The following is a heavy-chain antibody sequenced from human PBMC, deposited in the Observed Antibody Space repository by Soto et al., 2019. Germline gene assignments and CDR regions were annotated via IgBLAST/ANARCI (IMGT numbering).Heavy chain of an antibody. CDR3: ARLRLYYFDY. CDR1: GGSTSSGGHY. J-gene: IGHJ4*02. Sequence: SETLSLTCTVSGGSTSSGGHYWSWIRQHPGKGLEWIGYIYYSGSTYYNPSLKSRVTISVDTSKNQFSLKLSSVTAADTAVYYCARLRLYYFDYWGQGTLVTVSS. CDR2: IYYSGST. V-gene: IGHV4-31*03.